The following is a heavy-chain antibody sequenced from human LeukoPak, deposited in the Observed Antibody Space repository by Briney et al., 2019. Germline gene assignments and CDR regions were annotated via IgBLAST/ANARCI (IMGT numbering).Heavy chain of an antibody. V-gene: IGHV3-15*01. Sequence: GGSLRLSCTASGLTFRNAWMTWARQAPGKGLEWVGRIKSKSDGGTTNYAAPVKGRFTISRDDSKNTLYLQMNSLTIEDAALYYCTTGRTSSSKDWFDPWGQGTLVTVSS. CDR1: GLTFRNAW. J-gene: IGHJ5*02. CDR3: TTGRTSSSKDWFDP. CDR2: IKSKSDGGTT. D-gene: IGHD6-6*01.